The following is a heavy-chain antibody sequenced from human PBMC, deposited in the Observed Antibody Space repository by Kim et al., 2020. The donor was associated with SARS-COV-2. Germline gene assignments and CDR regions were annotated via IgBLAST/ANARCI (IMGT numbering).Heavy chain of an antibody. CDR2: ISYDGSNK. CDR3: ARGWTLCGGDCYSPGPNDY. D-gene: IGHD2-21*02. V-gene: IGHV3-30-3*01. CDR1: GFTFSSYA. Sequence: GGSLRLSCAASGFTFSSYAMHWVRQAPGKGLEWVAVISYDGSNKYYADSVKGRFTISRDNSKNTLYLQMNSLRAEDTAVYYCARGWTLCGGDCYSPGPNDYWGQGTLVTVSS. J-gene: IGHJ4*02.